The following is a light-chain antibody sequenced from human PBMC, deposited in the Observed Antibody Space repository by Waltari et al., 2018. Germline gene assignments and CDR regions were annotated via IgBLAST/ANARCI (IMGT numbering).Light chain of an antibody. CDR1: QTVRSNS. J-gene: IGKJ1*01. CDR3: QQDLSLPLT. CDR2: DVS. Sequence: EILLTQSPATLSLSPEERATLSCRASQTVRSNSLAWYQQKSGLAPRLLIYDVSNRATGIPDRFSGSGSGTDFTLKITRVEPEDFGVYFCQQDLSLPLTFGLGTKVEIK. V-gene: IGKV3D-20*01.